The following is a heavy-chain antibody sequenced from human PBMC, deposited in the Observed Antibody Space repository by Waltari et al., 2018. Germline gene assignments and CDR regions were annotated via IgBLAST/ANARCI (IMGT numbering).Heavy chain of an antibody. CDR2: INPDGSTI. CDR1: GFTLSRYW. D-gene: IGHD3-10*01. J-gene: IGHJ4*02. Sequence: EVQLVESGGGLVQPGGSLRLSCAASGFTLSRYWMHRVRQVPGKGLVWVSRINPDGSTINYADAVRGRFTISRDSAKNTLYLQMNSLRAEDTAVYYCTKDTFGEYDSWGQGTLVTVSS. CDR3: TKDTFGEYDS. V-gene: IGHV3-74*01.